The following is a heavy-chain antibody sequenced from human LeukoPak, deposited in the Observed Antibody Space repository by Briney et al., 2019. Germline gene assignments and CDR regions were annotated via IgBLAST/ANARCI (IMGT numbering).Heavy chain of an antibody. CDR1: GDIFTSYC. J-gene: IGHJ1*01. V-gene: IGHV5-51*01. D-gene: IGHD3-22*01. CDR2: IYPGDSDT. Sequence: GESLKSSCKGPGDIFTSYCIGRVRQMPGKGLEWMGIIYPGDSDTRYSPSFQGQVTISADKSISTAYLQWSSLKASDTAMYYCARRDYYDSSGYYEYSQHWGQGTLITVSS. CDR3: ARRDYYDSSGYYEYSQH.